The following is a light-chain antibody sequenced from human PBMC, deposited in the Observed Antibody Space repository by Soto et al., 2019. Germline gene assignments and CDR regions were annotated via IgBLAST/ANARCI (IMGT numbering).Light chain of an antibody. V-gene: IGLV2-14*01. J-gene: IGLJ1*01. Sequence: QSALTRPASVSGSPGHSITISCTGTSSDIGGYNYVSWYQQHPGKAPKLMIYDVNDRPSGVSNRFSGSKSGITASLTISGLQAEDEADYYCSSYTSSNTLYVFGTGTTLTVL. CDR2: DVN. CDR1: SSDIGGYNY. CDR3: SSYTSSNTLYV.